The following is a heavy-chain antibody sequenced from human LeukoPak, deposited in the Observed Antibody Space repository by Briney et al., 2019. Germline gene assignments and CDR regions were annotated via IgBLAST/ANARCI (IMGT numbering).Heavy chain of an antibody. J-gene: IGHJ4*02. Sequence: WVRQPPGKGLEWIGYINYIGSTYYNPSLKSRVTISVDTSKNQFSLKLSSVTAADTAVYYCARALYSGRLDYWSQGTLVTVPS. D-gene: IGHD3-10*01. CDR2: INYIGST. CDR3: ARALYSGRLDY. V-gene: IGHV4-30-4*08.